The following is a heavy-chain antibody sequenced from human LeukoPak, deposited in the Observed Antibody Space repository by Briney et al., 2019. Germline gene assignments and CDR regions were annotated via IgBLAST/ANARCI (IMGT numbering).Heavy chain of an antibody. CDR1: GYSFTSYG. Sequence: ASVKVSCKASGYSFTSYGISWVRQAPGQGPEWVGWISTDKGNTKYAQKFQGRVTMTTDTSTSTAYMELRSLRSDDTAVYYCARDHYFDRSGYWGTSYYDSWGQGTLVTVSS. V-gene: IGHV1-18*01. J-gene: IGHJ4*02. D-gene: IGHD3-22*01. CDR3: ARDHYFDRSGYWGTSYYDS. CDR2: ISTDKGNT.